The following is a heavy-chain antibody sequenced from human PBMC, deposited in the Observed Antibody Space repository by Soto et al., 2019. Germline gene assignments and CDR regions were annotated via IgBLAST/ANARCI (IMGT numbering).Heavy chain of an antibody. CDR2: IIPIFGTA. D-gene: IGHD6-13*01. Sequence: EASVKVSCKASGGTFSSYAISWVRQAPGQGLEWMGGIIPIFGTANYAQKFQGRVTITADESTSTAYMELSSLRSEDTAVYYCAREVLDAFDIWGQGTMVTVSS. V-gene: IGHV1-69*13. CDR3: AREVLDAFDI. CDR1: GGTFSSYA. J-gene: IGHJ3*02.